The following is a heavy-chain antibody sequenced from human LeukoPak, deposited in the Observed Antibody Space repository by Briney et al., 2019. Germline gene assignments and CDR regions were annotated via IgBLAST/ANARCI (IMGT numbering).Heavy chain of an antibody. CDR3: ARDIAVAGGDYFDY. D-gene: IGHD6-19*01. Sequence: SETLSLTCTVSGGAISSYYWSWIRQPPGKGLDWIGYIYYSGSTNYNPSLKSRVTISVDTSKNQFSLKLSSVTAADTAVYYCARDIAVAGGDYFDYWGQGTLVTVSS. J-gene: IGHJ4*02. CDR1: GGAISSYY. CDR2: IYYSGST. V-gene: IGHV4-59*01.